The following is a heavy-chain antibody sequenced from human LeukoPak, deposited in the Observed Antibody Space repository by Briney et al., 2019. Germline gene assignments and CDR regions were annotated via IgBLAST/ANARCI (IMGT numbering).Heavy chain of an antibody. CDR2: ISYDGSSK. Sequence: PGGSLRLSCAASGFTFGSYGMHWVRQAPGKGLEWVAVISYDGSSKYYADSVKGRFTISRDNSKNTLYLQMNSLRAEDTAVYYCAKVPGLRNAFDIWGQGTMVTVSS. V-gene: IGHV3-30*18. CDR3: AKVPGLRNAFDI. CDR1: GFTFGSYG. J-gene: IGHJ3*02.